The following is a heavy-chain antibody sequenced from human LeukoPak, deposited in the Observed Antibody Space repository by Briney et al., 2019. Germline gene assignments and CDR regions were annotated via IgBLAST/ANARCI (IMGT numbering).Heavy chain of an antibody. J-gene: IGHJ2*01. Sequence: PSETLSLTCAVYGGSFSGYYWSWIRQPPGKGLEWIGEINHSGSTNYNPSLKSRVAISVDTSKNQFSLRLSSVTAADTAVYYCARVLEGSSGQHWYFDLWGRGTLVTVSS. CDR1: GGSFSGYY. D-gene: IGHD6-19*01. CDR3: ARVLEGSSGQHWYFDL. V-gene: IGHV4-34*01. CDR2: INHSGST.